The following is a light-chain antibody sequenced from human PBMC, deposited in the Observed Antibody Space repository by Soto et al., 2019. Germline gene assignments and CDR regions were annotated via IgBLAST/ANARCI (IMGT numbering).Light chain of an antibody. CDR3: QQYNNWPPLA. CDR1: QSVSRN. V-gene: IGKV3-15*01. CDR2: GAS. Sequence: EIVMTQSPATLSVSPGERVTLSCRASQSVSRNLAWYQQIPGQAPRLLIYGASTRATGIPARFSGSESETQFTLTISLLQSEDFAVYYCQQYNNWPPLAFGGGTKVEIK. J-gene: IGKJ4*01.